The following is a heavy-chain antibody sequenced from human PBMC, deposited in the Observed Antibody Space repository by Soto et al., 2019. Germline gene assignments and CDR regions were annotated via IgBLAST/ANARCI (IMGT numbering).Heavy chain of an antibody. V-gene: IGHV3-30*18. CDR2: ISYDGSNK. J-gene: IGHJ4*02. CDR3: SNVRGNGDYDSSFDY. Sequence: QVQLVESGGGVVQPGRSLRLSCAASGFTFSSDGMHWFRQAPGKGLERVAVISYDGSNKYYADSVKGLFTISRDNSKNPLYLHMNSLRAEDMAVYYCSNVRGNGDYDSSFDYWGEGPLVAVSS. D-gene: IGHD4-17*01. CDR1: GFTFSSDG.